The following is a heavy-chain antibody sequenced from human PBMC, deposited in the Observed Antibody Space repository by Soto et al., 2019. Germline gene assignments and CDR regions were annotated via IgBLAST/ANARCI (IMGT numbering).Heavy chain of an antibody. CDR1: GFTFSDHS. CDR2: ISPRTTYK. Sequence: QVQLVESGGGLVKPGGSLRLSCASSGFTFSDHSMSWIRRSPGKGLEFLSYISPRTTYKNYADSVKGRFTISRDNAKNSLYLQLNSLRAEDTAISYCSRGGGGGLFDLWGQGTFVTVSS. J-gene: IGHJ4*02. V-gene: IGHV3-11*06. CDR3: SRGGGGGLFDL. D-gene: IGHD2-21*01.